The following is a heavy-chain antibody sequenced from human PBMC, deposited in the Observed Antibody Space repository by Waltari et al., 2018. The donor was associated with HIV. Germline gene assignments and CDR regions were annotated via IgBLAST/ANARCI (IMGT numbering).Heavy chain of an antibody. J-gene: IGHJ6*02. CDR3: ARDYYDSSGSSYGMDV. CDR1: GGSISCYS. Sequence: QVQLQESGPGLVKPSETLSLTCTVSGGSISCYSWSRIRQPPGKGLEWIGYIYYSGSTNYNPSLKSRVTISVDTSKNQFSLKLSSVTAADTAVYYCARDYYDSSGSSYGMDVWGQGTTVTVSS. CDR2: IYYSGST. D-gene: IGHD3-22*01. V-gene: IGHV4-59*01.